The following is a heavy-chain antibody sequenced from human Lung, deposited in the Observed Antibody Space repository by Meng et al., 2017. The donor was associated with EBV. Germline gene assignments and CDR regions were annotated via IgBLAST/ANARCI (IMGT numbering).Heavy chain of an antibody. CDR3: ARDQGPGFFDY. CDR2: SIPIFGRA. CDR1: GGNASGFA. Sequence: PGEAGGEVTEPGLCVQGLSQVSGGNASGFAISSVGQGRGQRLAWMGGSIPIFGRASDAQTFQGRVTMTADESTSTAYMDPSSLRSENTAVYYCARDQGPGFFDYWGQGTLVTVSS. J-gene: IGHJ4*02. V-gene: IGHV1-69*01.